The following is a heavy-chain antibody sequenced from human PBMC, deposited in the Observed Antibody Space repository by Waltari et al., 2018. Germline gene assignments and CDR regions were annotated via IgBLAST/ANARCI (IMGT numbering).Heavy chain of an antibody. J-gene: IGHJ3*02. CDR1: GYSFTSYW. D-gene: IGHD5-18*01. CDR3: ARRDRRGYSYGPNAFDI. Sequence: EVQLVQSGAEVKKPGESLKISCKGSGYSFTSYWIGWVRQMPGKGLEWMGIIYPCDSDTRYSPSLQGQVTISADKSISTAYLQWSSLKASDTAMYYCARRDRRGYSYGPNAFDIWGQGTMVTVSS. CDR2: IYPCDSDT. V-gene: IGHV5-51*03.